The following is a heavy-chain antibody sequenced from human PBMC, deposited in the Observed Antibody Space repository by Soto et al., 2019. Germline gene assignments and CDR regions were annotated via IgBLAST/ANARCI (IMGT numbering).Heavy chain of an antibody. D-gene: IGHD2-2*01. CDR2: IYSGGST. CDR1: GFTVSSNY. V-gene: IGHV3-53*04. J-gene: IGHJ6*02. CDR3: ARDMVGPAPAYYYYYGMDV. Sequence: EVQLVESGGGLVQPGGSLRLSCAASGFTVSSNYMSWVRQAPGKGLEWVSVIYSGGSTYYADSVKGRFTISRHNSKNTQYLQMNSLRAEDTAVYYCARDMVGPAPAYYYYYGMDVWGQGTTVTVSS.